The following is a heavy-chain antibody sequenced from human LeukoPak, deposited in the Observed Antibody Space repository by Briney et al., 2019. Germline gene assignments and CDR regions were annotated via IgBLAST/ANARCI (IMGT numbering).Heavy chain of an antibody. Sequence: PGGSLRLSCAASGFTFSSYSMNWVRQAPGKGLEWVSSISSSSSYIYYADSVKGRFTTSRDNAKNSLYLQMNSLRAEDTAVYYCARDRVAAADMYYYGMGVWGQGTTVTVSS. CDR1: GFTFSSYS. D-gene: IGHD6-13*01. CDR2: ISSSSSYI. CDR3: ARDRVAAADMYYYGMGV. V-gene: IGHV3-21*01. J-gene: IGHJ6*02.